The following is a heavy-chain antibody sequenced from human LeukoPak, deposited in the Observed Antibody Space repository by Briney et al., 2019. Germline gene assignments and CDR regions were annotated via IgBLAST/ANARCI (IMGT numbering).Heavy chain of an antibody. CDR1: GFTFSNYG. CDR3: AKELGWLVVPFDI. D-gene: IGHD6-19*01. J-gene: IGHJ3*02. CDR2: IRYDGSNK. V-gene: IGHV3-30*02. Sequence: PGGSLRLSCAASGFTFSNYGIHWVRQAPGKGLDWVAFIRYDGSNKYYADSVKGRFTISRDNSKNTLYLQMNSLRAEDTAVYYCAKELGWLVVPFDIWGQGIMVTVSS.